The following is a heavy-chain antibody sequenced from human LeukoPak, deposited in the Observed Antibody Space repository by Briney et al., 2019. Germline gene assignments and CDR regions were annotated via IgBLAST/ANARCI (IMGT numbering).Heavy chain of an antibody. J-gene: IGHJ4*02. CDR2: INWNGGSI. Sequence: GGSLRLSCAASGLTFGDYGMTWVRQAPGKGLEWVSDINWNGGSIGYADSVKGRFTVSRDNAKNSLYLQMNSLRAEDTALYYCAREKYDSSGYYTDNYYFDYWGQGTLVTVSS. D-gene: IGHD3-22*01. CDR1: GLTFGDYG. CDR3: AREKYDSSGYYTDNYYFDY. V-gene: IGHV3-20*04.